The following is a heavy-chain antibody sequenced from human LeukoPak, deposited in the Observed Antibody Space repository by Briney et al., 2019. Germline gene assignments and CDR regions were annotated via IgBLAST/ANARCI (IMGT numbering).Heavy chain of an antibody. Sequence: GGSLRLSCAASGFTFDDYAMHWVRQAPGKGLEWVSGITWNSDIIGYADSVRGRFTISRDNAKNSLYLQMNSLRAEDTAVYYCANQQLERGFDPWGQGTLVTVSS. J-gene: IGHJ5*02. V-gene: IGHV3-9*01. D-gene: IGHD6-13*01. CDR1: GFTFDDYA. CDR3: ANQQLERGFDP. CDR2: ITWNSDII.